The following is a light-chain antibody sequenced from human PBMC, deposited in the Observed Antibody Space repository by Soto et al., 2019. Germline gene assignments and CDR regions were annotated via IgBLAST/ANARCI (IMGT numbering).Light chain of an antibody. CDR3: KEYRTYL. V-gene: IGKV1-5*03. J-gene: IGKJ1*01. Sequence: DIQMTQSPSTLSASVGDRVTITCRASQSINSWLAWYQQKPGRVPKLLIHKASSLESGVPSRFSGSESGTDFTLTISNLQPDDFATYYCKEYRTYLFGQGTRVEIK. CDR2: KAS. CDR1: QSINSW.